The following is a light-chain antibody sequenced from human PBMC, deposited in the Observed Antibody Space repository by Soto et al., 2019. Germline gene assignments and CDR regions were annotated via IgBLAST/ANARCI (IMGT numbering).Light chain of an antibody. CDR2: RTF. J-gene: IGKJ5*01. Sequence: EIVLTQFPGTLSLSPVERATLSCRASQIIASIYLGWYRHEPCQAPRRLIYRTFARAPGIPDKYSGGGSGTAFTLTISRLEREDFAVYYYQQYDTSPPPFGQGKRLEIK. V-gene: IGKV3-20*01. CDR1: QIIASIY. CDR3: QQYDTSPPP.